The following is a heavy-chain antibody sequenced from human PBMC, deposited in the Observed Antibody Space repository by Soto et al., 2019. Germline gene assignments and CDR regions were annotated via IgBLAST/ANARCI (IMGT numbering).Heavy chain of an antibody. CDR1: GFTFSDYY. J-gene: IGHJ4*02. CDR2: RSNSGTYT. V-gene: IGHV3-11*06. Sequence: GGSLRLSCAASGFTFSDYYMSWIRQAPGKGLEWLSYRSNSGTYTRYADSVKGRFSISRDNAKNALYLQINSLRGEASATYYRARSGDNYNVLDYWGQGTPVTVSS. CDR3: ARSGDNYNVLDY. D-gene: IGHD3-10*02.